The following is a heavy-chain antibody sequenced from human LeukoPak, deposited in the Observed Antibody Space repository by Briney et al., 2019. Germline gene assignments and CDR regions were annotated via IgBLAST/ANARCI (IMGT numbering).Heavy chain of an antibody. J-gene: IGHJ5*02. CDR2: IYYSGST. Sequence: SETLSLTCTVSGGSISSYYWSWIRQPPGKGLEWIGYIYYSGSTNYNPSLKSRVTISVDTSKNQFSLKLGSVTAADTAVYYCARQSPYYDYVWGSYRPINWFDPWGQGTLVTVSS. CDR3: ARQSPYYDYVWGSYRPINWFDP. D-gene: IGHD3-16*02. V-gene: IGHV4-59*08. CDR1: GGSISSYY.